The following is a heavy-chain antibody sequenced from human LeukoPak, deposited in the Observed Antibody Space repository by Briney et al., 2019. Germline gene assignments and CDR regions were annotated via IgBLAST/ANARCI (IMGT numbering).Heavy chain of an antibody. Sequence: GGSLRLSCADSGYTFSSYAMSWVRQAPGKGLEWVSAISGSGGSTYYADSVKGRFTISRDNSKNALYLQMNSLRAEDTAVYYCARDLYYDILTGYYSPGYFDYWGQGTLVTVSS. CDR3: ARDLYYDILTGYYSPGYFDY. V-gene: IGHV3-23*01. CDR2: ISGSGGST. CDR1: GYTFSSYA. J-gene: IGHJ4*02. D-gene: IGHD3-9*01.